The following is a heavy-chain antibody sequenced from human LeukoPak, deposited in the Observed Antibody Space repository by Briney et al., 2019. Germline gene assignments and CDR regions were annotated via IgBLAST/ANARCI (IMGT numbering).Heavy chain of an antibody. CDR1: GYTVTRYG. CDR3: ARDSIVLMVYAMPNWFDP. V-gene: IGHV1-18*01. J-gene: IGHJ5*02. D-gene: IGHD2-8*01. Sequence: ASGKVSCKDSGYTVTRYGIRWVGQAPGEGREWRGWISAYNGNTNYAQKLQGRVTMTTDTSTSTAYTELRSLRSDDTAVYYCARDSIVLMVYAMPNWFDPWGQGTLVTVSS. CDR2: ISAYNGNT.